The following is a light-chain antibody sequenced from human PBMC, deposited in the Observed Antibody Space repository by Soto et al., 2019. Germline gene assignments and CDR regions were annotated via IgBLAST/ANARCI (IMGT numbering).Light chain of an antibody. CDR3: QQYNNWPPYT. CDR1: QSVSSD. Sequence: EILMTQSPATLSVSPGERATLSCRASQSVSSDLAWYQQKPGQAPRLLIYETSTRATGIPARFSGSGSGTEFTLTISSLQSEDFAFYYCQQYNNWPPYTFGQGTKVDIK. V-gene: IGKV3-15*01. J-gene: IGKJ2*01. CDR2: ETS.